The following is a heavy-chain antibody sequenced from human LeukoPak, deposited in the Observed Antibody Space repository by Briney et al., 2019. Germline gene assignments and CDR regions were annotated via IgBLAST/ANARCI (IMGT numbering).Heavy chain of an antibody. D-gene: IGHD5-12*01. CDR1: GGSISSSNYY. J-gene: IGHJ4*02. CDR3: ARVSEGGYDY. CDR2: IYFTGST. V-gene: IGHV4-39*07. Sequence: SETLSLTCTVSGGSISSSNYYWGWIRQPPGKGLEWIGTIYFTGSTSYNPSLKSRVTISVDTSKNQFSLKLSSVTAADTAVYYCARVSEGGYDYWGQGTLVTVSS.